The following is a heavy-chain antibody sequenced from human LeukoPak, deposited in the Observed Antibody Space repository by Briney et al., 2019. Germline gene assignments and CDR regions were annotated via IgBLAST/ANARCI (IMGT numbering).Heavy chain of an antibody. CDR1: GLSFRSYS. D-gene: IGHD4-17*01. Sequence: GGSLRLSCAASGLSFRSYSMSWVRQAPGKGLEWVANIKRDGTEKCYVGSVEGRFTISRDNAKNSLYLQMNSLRAEDTAVYYCARGPNTDYGRRYYYYMDVWGKGTTVTVSS. CDR3: ARGPNTDYGRRYYYYMDV. CDR2: IKRDGTEK. V-gene: IGHV3-7*01. J-gene: IGHJ6*03.